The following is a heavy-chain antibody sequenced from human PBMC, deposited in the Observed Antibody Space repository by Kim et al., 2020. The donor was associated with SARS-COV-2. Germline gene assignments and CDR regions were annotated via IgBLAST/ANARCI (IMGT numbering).Heavy chain of an antibody. CDR2: NT. J-gene: IGHJ4*02. CDR3: ARGSGWAFDY. Sequence: NTKYARTFQGRVTITRAPSASTAYMELSSLRSEDTAVYYCARGSGWAFDYWGQGTLVTVAS. V-gene: IGHV1-3*01. D-gene: IGHD6-19*01.